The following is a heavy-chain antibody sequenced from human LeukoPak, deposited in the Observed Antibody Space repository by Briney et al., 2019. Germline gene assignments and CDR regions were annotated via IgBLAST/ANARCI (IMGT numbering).Heavy chain of an antibody. J-gene: IGHJ4*02. Sequence: GGSLRLSCAASGFTFSSYGMHWVRQAPGKGLEWVAFISYDGSNAYYADSVKGRFTISRDNSKNTLYPQMNSLRAEDTAVYYCAKDRVLRFLEWSLGFDYWGQGTLVTVSS. CDR1: GFTFSSYG. D-gene: IGHD3-3*01. CDR2: ISYDGSNA. V-gene: IGHV3-30*18. CDR3: AKDRVLRFLEWSLGFDY.